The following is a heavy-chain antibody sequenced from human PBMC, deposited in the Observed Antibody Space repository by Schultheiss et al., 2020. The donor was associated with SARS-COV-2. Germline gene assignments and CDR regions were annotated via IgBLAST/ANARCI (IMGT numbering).Heavy chain of an antibody. D-gene: IGHD5-12*01. CDR3: ARVRGGYDWGRGNYYYYGMDV. CDR1: GYTFTGYY. V-gene: IGHV1-3*01. CDR2: INAANGNT. Sequence: ASVKVSCKASGYTFTGYYMHWVRQAPGQGLEWMGWINAANGNTKYSQEFQGRVTITRDTSASTAYMELSSLRSEDTAVYYCARVRGGYDWGRGNYYYYGMDVWGQGTTVTVSS. J-gene: IGHJ6*02.